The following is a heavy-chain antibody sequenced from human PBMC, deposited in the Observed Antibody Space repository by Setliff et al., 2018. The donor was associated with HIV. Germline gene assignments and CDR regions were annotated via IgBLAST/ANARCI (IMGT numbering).Heavy chain of an antibody. D-gene: IGHD4-17*01. Sequence: ASVKVSCKASGGTFSIYAISWVRQAPGQGLEWMGWINAGTGNTKYSQNFQGRVTFSRDTSASTAYMELSSLRSEDTAVYYCARTVNDYGDYYFDYWGQGTLVTVSS. CDR3: ARTVNDYGDYYFDY. V-gene: IGHV1-3*01. CDR1: GGTFSIYA. CDR2: INAGTGNT. J-gene: IGHJ4*02.